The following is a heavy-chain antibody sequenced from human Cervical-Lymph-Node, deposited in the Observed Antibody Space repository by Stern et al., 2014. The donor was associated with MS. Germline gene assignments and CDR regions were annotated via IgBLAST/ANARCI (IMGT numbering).Heavy chain of an antibody. CDR3: AREGQGGGDAFDI. V-gene: IGHV1-2*06. D-gene: IGHD2-15*01. J-gene: IGHJ3*02. CDR2: IKSNTGGT. Sequence: VQLVESGAEVKKPGASVKVSCKASGYTFTGYYMHWVRQAPGQGLEWMGRIKSNTGGTNYAQEFQGRVTMTRDTSISTAYMELSRLTSDDTAVYYCAREGQGGGDAFDIWGQGTMVTVSS. CDR1: GYTFTGYY.